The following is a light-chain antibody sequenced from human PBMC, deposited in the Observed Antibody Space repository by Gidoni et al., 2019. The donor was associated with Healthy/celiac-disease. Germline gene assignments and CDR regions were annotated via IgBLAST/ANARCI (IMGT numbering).Light chain of an antibody. CDR3: QQFNNYLIT. Sequence: AIQLTQSPSSLSASVGDRVPITCRASQGISSASAWYQQKPGKAPKLLIYDASSLESGVPSRFSGSGSGTDFTLTISSLQPEDFATYYCQQFNNYLITFXQXTRLEIK. CDR1: QGISSA. CDR2: DAS. J-gene: IGKJ5*01. V-gene: IGKV1D-13*01.